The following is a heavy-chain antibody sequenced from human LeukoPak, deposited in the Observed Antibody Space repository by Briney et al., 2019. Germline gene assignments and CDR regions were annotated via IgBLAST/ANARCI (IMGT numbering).Heavy chain of an antibody. J-gene: IGHJ6*02. CDR2: IIPIFGTA. CDR1: GGTFSSYA. Sequence: SVKVSCKDSGGTFSSYAISWVRQAPGQGLEWMGGIIPIFGTANYAQKFQGRVTITADESTSTAYMELSSLRSEDTAVYYCARWGEAVIRIPRGGNYYYGMDVWGQGTTVTVSS. V-gene: IGHV1-69*13. CDR3: ARWGEAVIRIPRGGNYYYGMDV. D-gene: IGHD3-10*01.